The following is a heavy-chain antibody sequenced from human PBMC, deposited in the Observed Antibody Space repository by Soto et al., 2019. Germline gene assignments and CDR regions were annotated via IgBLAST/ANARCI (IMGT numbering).Heavy chain of an antibody. Sequence: SGPTLVNPTQTLTLTCTFSGFSLSTSGVGVGWIRQPPGKALEWLALIYWDDDKRYSPSLQSRLTITKDTSKNQVVLTMTSMDPVDTATDYCAHLGPGITFYGEVMIPRSFDYWARGSLVTVSS. D-gene: IGHD3-3*01. CDR1: GFSLSTSGVG. J-gene: IGHJ4*02. V-gene: IGHV2-5*02. CDR3: AHLGPGITFYGEVMIPRSFDY. CDR2: IYWDDDK.